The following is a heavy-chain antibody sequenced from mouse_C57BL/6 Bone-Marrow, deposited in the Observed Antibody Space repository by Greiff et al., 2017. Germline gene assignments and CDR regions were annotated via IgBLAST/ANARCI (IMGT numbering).Heavy chain of an antibody. D-gene: IGHD2-1*01. CDR2: ISDGGSYT. J-gene: IGHJ2*01. CDR3: ARDQGIYYGNFYFDY. V-gene: IGHV5-4*01. CDR1: GFTFSSYA. Sequence: EVQLVESGGGLVKPGGSLKLSCAASGFTFSSYAMYWVRQTQGKRLEWVAIISDGGSYTYYPDNVKGRFTISRDNAKNNLYLQMSHLKSEDTAMYYCARDQGIYYGNFYFDYWGQGTTLTVSS.